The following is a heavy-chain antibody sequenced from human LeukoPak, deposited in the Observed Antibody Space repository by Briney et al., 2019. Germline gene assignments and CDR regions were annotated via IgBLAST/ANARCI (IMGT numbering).Heavy chain of an antibody. J-gene: IGHJ6*03. V-gene: IGHV4-59*11. CDR2: IYYSGST. CDR3: ARSPKYYEYRGPMDV. D-gene: IGHD3-3*01. Sequence: SETLSLTCTVSGGSISSHYWSWIRQPPGKRLEWIGYIYYSGSTNYNPSLKSRVTISVDTSKNQFSLKLSSVTAADTAVYYCARSPKYYEYRGPMDVWGKGTTVTVSS. CDR1: GGSISSHY.